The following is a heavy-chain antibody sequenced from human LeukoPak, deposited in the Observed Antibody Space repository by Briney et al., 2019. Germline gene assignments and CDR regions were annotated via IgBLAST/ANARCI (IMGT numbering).Heavy chain of an antibody. CDR2: IYHSGST. CDR3: ARELRPYGSGSYHNWFDP. Sequence: SETLSLTCTVSGYSISSGYYWGWIRQPPGKGLEWIGSIYHSGSTYYNPSLKSRVTISVDTSKNQFSLKLSSVTAADTAVYYCARELRPYGSGSYHNWFDPWGQGTLVTVSS. J-gene: IGHJ5*02. CDR1: GYSISSGYY. D-gene: IGHD3-10*01. V-gene: IGHV4-38-2*02.